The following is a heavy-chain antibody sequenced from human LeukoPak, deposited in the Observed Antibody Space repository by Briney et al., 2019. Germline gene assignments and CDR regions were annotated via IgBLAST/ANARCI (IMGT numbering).Heavy chain of an antibody. D-gene: IGHD3-16*02. CDR3: ARVARADYVWGSYRYGYYFDY. CDR1: GFTFSSYW. Sequence: TGGSLRLSCPAYGFTFSSYWMSWVRQAPRKGLEWVANIKQDGSENYYVDSVKGGFAISRDNAKNSLYLQMNSLRAEDTAVYYCARVARADYVWGSYRYGYYFDYWGQGTLVTVSS. CDR2: IKQDGSEN. J-gene: IGHJ4*02. V-gene: IGHV3-7*01.